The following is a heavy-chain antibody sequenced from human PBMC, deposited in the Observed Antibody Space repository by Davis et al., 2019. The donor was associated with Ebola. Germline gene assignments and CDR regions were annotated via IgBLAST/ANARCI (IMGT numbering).Heavy chain of an antibody. V-gene: IGHV3-74*01. Sequence: GESLKISCAASGFSFSKYWMDWVRQVPGKGLVWVARINGDGRTTTYADSVKGRFTISRDNAKNSLYLQMNSLRAEDTALYYCAKDSSSSSWYLFDLWGRGTLVTVSS. J-gene: IGHJ2*01. CDR3: AKDSSSSSWYLFDL. CDR2: INGDGRTT. CDR1: GFSFSKYW. D-gene: IGHD6-13*01.